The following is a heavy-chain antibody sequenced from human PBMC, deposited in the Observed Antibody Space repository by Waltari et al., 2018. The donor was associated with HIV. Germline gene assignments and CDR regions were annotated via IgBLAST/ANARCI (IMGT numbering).Heavy chain of an antibody. D-gene: IGHD6-19*01. CDR1: GYTFTSYG. J-gene: IGHJ4*02. Sequence: QVQLVQSGAEVKKPGASVKVSCKASGYTFTSYGISWVRQAPGQGLEWLGWVSAYNGNTNYAQKLQGRVTMTTDTSTSTAYMELRSLRSDDTAVYYCARGRRGGAVAGKYHYFDYWGQGTLVTVSS. CDR3: ARGRRGGAVAGKYHYFDY. CDR2: VSAYNGNT. V-gene: IGHV1-18*01.